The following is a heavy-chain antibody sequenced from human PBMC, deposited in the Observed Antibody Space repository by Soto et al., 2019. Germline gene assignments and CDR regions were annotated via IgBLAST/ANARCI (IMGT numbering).Heavy chain of an antibody. J-gene: IGHJ4*02. CDR2: ISGSGGST. D-gene: IGHD6-13*01. CDR1: GFTFSSYA. CDR3: AKGGMAAAGSNFFDY. Sequence: GESLKISCAASGFTFSSYAMSWVRQAPGKGLEWVSAISGSGGSTYYADSVKGRFTISRDNSKNTLYLQMNSLRAEDTAVYYCAKGGMAAAGSNFFDYWGQGTLVTVSS. V-gene: IGHV3-23*01.